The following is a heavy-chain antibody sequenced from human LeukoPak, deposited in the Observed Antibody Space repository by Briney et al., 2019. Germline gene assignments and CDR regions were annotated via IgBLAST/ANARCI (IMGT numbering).Heavy chain of an antibody. Sequence: SETLSLACAVYGGSFSGYYWSWIRQPPGKGLEWIGEINHSGSTNYNPSLKSRVTISVDTSKNQFSLRLSSVTAADTAVYYCARLARAVASFDYWGQGTLVTVPS. V-gene: IGHV4-34*01. CDR2: INHSGST. J-gene: IGHJ4*02. D-gene: IGHD6-19*01. CDR3: ARLARAVASFDY. CDR1: GGSFSGYY.